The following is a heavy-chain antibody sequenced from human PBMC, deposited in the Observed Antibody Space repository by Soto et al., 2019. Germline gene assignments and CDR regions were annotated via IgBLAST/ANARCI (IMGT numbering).Heavy chain of an antibody. CDR3: ARVAVRVATIQGFDY. D-gene: IGHD5-12*01. V-gene: IGHV4-4*02. Sequence: SETLSLTCAVSSGSISSSNWWSWVRQPPGKGLEWIGEIYHSGSTNYNPSLKSRVTISVDKSKNQFSLKLGSVTAADTAVYYCARVAVRVATIQGFDYWGQGTLVTVSS. CDR2: IYHSGST. CDR1: SGSISSSNW. J-gene: IGHJ4*02.